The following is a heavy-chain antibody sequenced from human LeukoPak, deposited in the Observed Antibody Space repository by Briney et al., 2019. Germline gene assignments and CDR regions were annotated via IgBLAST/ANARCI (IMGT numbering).Heavy chain of an antibody. D-gene: IGHD3-10*01. Sequence: PSETLFLTCGVSGGFIRSSGYSWSWIRQSPGMGLEWIGNIYHSGDTYYNPSLKNRLTISVDRLKNQFSLRLTSVTAADTAVYYCVRGSSVTMVRGVIVTYGLDVWGQGTTVTVSS. J-gene: IGHJ6*02. V-gene: IGHV4-30-2*06. CDR3: VRGSSVTMVRGVIVTYGLDV. CDR2: IYHSGDT. CDR1: GGFIRSSGYS.